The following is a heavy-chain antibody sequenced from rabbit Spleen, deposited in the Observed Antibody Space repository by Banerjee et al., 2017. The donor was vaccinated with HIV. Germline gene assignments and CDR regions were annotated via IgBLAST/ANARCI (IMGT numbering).Heavy chain of an antibody. CDR3: ARGPSGSYWVNYFDL. CDR2: IGTAEGST. V-gene: IGHV1S21*01. Sequence: LVESGGGLVQPGGSLKLSCKASGFDFSSYGISWVRQAPGKGLEWIGIIGTAEGSTYYASWVNGRFTISKTSSTTVTLQMTSLTGADTATYLCARGPSGSYWVNYFDLWGPGTLVTVS. CDR1: GFDFSSYG. D-gene: IGHD5-1*01. J-gene: IGHJ4*01.